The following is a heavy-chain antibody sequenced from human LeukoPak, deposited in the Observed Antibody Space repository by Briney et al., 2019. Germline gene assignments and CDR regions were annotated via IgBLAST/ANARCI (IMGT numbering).Heavy chain of an antibody. D-gene: IGHD6-13*01. Sequence: ASVKVSCKASGGTFSSYAISWVRQAPGQGLEWMGRIIPIFGTANYAQKFQGRVTITTDESTSTAYMELSSLRPEDTAVYYCARVGAAAGPGAFDIWGQGTVVTVSS. CDR3: ARVGAAAGPGAFDI. V-gene: IGHV1-69*05. CDR2: IIPIFGTA. J-gene: IGHJ3*02. CDR1: GGTFSSYA.